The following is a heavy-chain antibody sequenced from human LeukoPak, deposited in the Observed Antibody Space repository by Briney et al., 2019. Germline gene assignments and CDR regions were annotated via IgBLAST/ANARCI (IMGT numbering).Heavy chain of an antibody. CDR3: ARDRGYCSSTSCYALYYFDY. D-gene: IGHD2-2*03. J-gene: IGHJ4*02. Sequence: GRSLRLSCAASGFTFSSYGMHWVRQAPGKGLEGVAVISYDGSNKYYADSVKGRFTISRDNSKNTLYLQMNSLRAEDTAVYYCARDRGYCSSTSCYALYYFDYWGQGTLVTVSS. V-gene: IGHV3-30*19. CDR1: GFTFSSYG. CDR2: ISYDGSNK.